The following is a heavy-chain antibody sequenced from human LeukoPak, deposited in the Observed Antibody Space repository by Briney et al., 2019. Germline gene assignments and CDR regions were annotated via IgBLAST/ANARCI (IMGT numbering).Heavy chain of an antibody. CDR3: ARGGYCSGGSCYSTHYYYYYMDV. Sequence: GASVKVSCKASGGTFSSYAISWVRQAPGQGLEWTGGIIPIFGTANYAQKFQGRVTITADESTSTAYMELSSLRSEDTAVYYCARGGYCSGGSCYSTHYYYYYMDVWGKGTTVTISS. CDR2: IIPIFGTA. D-gene: IGHD2-15*01. J-gene: IGHJ6*03. V-gene: IGHV1-69*13. CDR1: GGTFSSYA.